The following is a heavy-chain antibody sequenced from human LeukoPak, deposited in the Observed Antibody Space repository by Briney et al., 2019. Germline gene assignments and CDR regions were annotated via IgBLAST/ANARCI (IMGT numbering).Heavy chain of an antibody. J-gene: IGHJ4*02. Sequence: ASVKVSCKASGYSFTRYYIHWVRQAPGQGLEWMGILDPSGGTTNYAQKFQNRVTMTRDTSTSTVYMELSSLKSEDTAIYYCARAYNWNGKFDFWGQGTLVTVST. CDR3: ARAYNWNGKFDF. CDR2: LDPSGGTT. V-gene: IGHV1-46*01. CDR1: GYSFTRYY. D-gene: IGHD1-20*01.